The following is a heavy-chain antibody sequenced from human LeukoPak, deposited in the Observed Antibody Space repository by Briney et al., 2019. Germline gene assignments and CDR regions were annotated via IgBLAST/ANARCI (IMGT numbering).Heavy chain of an antibody. D-gene: IGHD2-8*01. CDR2: IKQDGSEK. V-gene: IGHV3-7*05. CDR3: ARGGYYCTNGVCPLDY. Sequence: TGGSLRLSCAASGFTFNGYWMSWVRQAPGKGLEWVANIKQDGSEKYYVDSVKGRFTISRDNAKNSLYLQMDSLRVEDTAVYYCARGGYYCTNGVCPLDYWGQGTRVTVSS. CDR1: GFTFNGYW. J-gene: IGHJ4*02.